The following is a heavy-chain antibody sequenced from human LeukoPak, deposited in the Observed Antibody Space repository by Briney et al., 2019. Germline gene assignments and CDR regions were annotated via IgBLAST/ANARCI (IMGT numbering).Heavy chain of an antibody. V-gene: IGHV4-59*01. CDR3: VRGRRFGYCSSTSCYILDY. J-gene: IGHJ4*02. Sequence: SETLSLTCTVSGGSISSYYWSWIRQPPGKGLEWIGYIYYSGSTNYNPSLKSRVTISVDTSKNQFSLKLSSVTAADTAVYYCVRGRRFGYCSSTSCYILDYWGQGTLVTVSS. CDR1: GGSISSYY. CDR2: IYYSGST. D-gene: IGHD2-2*02.